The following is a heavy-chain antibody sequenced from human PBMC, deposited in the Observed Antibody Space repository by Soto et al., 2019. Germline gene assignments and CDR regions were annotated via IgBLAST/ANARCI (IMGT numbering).Heavy chain of an antibody. Sequence: PGGSLRLSCAASGFTFSSYEMNWVRQAPGKGLEWASYISSSGSTIYYADSVKGRFTISRDNAKNSLYLQMNSLRAEDTAVYYCTREDRVFYYDNSGYPTFDYWGQGTLVTVSS. V-gene: IGHV3-48*03. CDR1: GFTFSSYE. CDR2: ISSSGSTI. CDR3: TREDRVFYYDNSGYPTFDY. J-gene: IGHJ4*02. D-gene: IGHD3-22*01.